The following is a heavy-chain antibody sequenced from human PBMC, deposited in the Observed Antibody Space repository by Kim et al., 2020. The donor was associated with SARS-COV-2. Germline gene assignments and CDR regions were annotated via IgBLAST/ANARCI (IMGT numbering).Heavy chain of an antibody. D-gene: IGHD4-17*01. CDR3: TTDPQSRGHYGDLGA. V-gene: IGHV3-15*01. J-gene: IGHJ5*02. Sequence: ATGKGRITIERDNSTNPLYLQMNSLKAEDTAVYYCTTDPQSRGHYGDLGAWGQGTLVTVSS.